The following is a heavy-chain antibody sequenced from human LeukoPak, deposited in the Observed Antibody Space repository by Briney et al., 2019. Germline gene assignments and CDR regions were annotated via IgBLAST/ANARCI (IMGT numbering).Heavy chain of an antibody. D-gene: IGHD5-12*01. J-gene: IGHJ4*02. CDR1: GDSVSSNSAA. CDR3: ARDTATPWLRDAYFDY. V-gene: IGHV6-1*01. CDR2: TYYRSKWYN. Sequence: PSQTLSLTCAISGDSVSSNSAAWNWIRQSPSRGLEWLGRTYYRSKWYNDYAVSVKSRITINPDTSKNQFSLKLSSVTAADTAVYYCARDTATPWLRDAYFDYWGQGTLVTVSS.